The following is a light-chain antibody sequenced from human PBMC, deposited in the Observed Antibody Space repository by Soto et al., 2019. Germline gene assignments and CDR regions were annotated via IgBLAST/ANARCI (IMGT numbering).Light chain of an antibody. CDR1: SSVVGSYSL. V-gene: IGLV2-23*01. Sequence: QSSLTRPAAVSASPGQAVTISFTATSSVVGSYSLLSWYQHHPGKAPKLIIYEDIKGPSGVSNRFSGSKSGNTASLRISGLQAEDEADYYCYTYAGGSTYLFGTGTKVTVL. CDR2: EDI. CDR3: YTYAGGSTYL. J-gene: IGLJ1*01.